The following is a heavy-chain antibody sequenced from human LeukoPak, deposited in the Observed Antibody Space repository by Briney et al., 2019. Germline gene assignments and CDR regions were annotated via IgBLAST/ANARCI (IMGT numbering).Heavy chain of an antibody. Sequence: GSLRLSCAASGFSVSNNHVTWVRQAPGKGLEWVSVISNSGTTFYADSVKGRLTISRDNSRNMVYLQMNSLRAEDTAVYYCAGFGGNSFWGPGTLVTVSS. J-gene: IGHJ4*02. V-gene: IGHV3-66*01. D-gene: IGHD4-23*01. CDR1: GFSVSNNH. CDR3: AGFGGNSF. CDR2: ISNSGTT.